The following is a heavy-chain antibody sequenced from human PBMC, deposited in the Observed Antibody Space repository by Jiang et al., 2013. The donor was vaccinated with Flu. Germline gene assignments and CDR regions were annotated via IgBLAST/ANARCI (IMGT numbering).Heavy chain of an antibody. CDR1: GGSISSYY. J-gene: IGHJ4*02. V-gene: IGHV4-59*01. CDR3: ARVGWYSGSYYRNNYFDY. CDR2: IYYSGST. Sequence: LLKPSETLSLTCTVSGGSISSYYWSWIRQPPGKGLEWIGYIYYSGSTNYNPSLKSRVTISVDTSKNQFSLKLSSVTAADTAVYYCARVGWYSGSYYRNNYFDYWGQGTLVTVSS. D-gene: IGHD1-26*01.